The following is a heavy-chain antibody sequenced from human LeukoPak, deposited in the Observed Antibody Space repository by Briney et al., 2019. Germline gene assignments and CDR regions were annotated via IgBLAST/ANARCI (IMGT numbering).Heavy chain of an antibody. V-gene: IGHV3-7*01. Sequence: GGSLRLSCAASGSTFSRYWMSWVRQTPEKGLEWVANIKQDGSEKNYVDSVKGRFTISRDNAKNSLYLQMNSQRAEDTAVYYCASAAGWELGYWGQGTLVTVSS. CDR1: GSTFSRYW. CDR3: ASAAGWELGY. CDR2: IKQDGSEK. J-gene: IGHJ4*02. D-gene: IGHD3-10*01.